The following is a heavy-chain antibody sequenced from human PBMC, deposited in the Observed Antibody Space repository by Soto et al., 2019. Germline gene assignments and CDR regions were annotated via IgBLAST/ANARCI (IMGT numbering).Heavy chain of an antibody. J-gene: IGHJ4*02. D-gene: IGHD2-15*01. Sequence: GSLRLSCAASGFTFSSYAMSWVRQAPGKGLEWVSAISGSGGSTYYADSVKGRFTISRDNSKNTLYLQMNSLRAEDTAVYYCAKDRRYCSGGSCYSGFDYWGQGTLVTVSS. CDR3: AKDRRYCSGGSCYSGFDY. CDR2: ISGSGGST. V-gene: IGHV3-23*01. CDR1: GFTFSSYA.